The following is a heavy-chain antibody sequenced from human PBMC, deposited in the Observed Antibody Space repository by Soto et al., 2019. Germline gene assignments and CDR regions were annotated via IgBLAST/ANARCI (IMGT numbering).Heavy chain of an antibody. CDR3: ARGPYCSSTSCYLRVRRAYLDY. D-gene: IGHD2-2*01. J-gene: IGHJ4*02. Sequence: QVQLQQWGAGLLKPSETLSLTCAVYGGSFSGYYWSWIRQPPGKGLEWIGEINHSGSTNYNPSLKSRVTISVDTSKNQFSLNLSSVTAADTAVYYCARGPYCSSTSCYLRVRRAYLDYWGQGTLVTVSS. CDR2: INHSGST. CDR1: GGSFSGYY. V-gene: IGHV4-34*01.